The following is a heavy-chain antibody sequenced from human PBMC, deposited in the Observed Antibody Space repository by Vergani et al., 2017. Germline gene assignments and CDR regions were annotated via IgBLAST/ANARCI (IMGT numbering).Heavy chain of an antibody. Sequence: QVQLQESGPGLVKPSETLSLTCTVAGGSISSYYWSWIRQPPGKGLEWIGYIYYSGSTNYNPSLKSRVTISVDTSKNPFSLKLSSVTAADTAVYYCARGVDTAKGNWFDPWGQGTLVTVSS. CDR1: GGSISSYY. D-gene: IGHD5-18*01. CDR3: ARGVDTAKGNWFDP. J-gene: IGHJ5*02. CDR2: IYYSGST. V-gene: IGHV4-59*01.